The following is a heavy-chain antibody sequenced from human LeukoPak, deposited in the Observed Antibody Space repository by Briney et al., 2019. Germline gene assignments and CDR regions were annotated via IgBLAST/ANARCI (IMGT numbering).Heavy chain of an antibody. V-gene: IGHV4-61*05. CDR3: ARHHPGIAAAGTKGMLFDP. CDR2: IYYSGST. J-gene: IGHJ5*02. D-gene: IGHD6-13*01. Sequence: PSETLSLTCIVSGGSISSSGYYWSWIRQPPGKGLEWIGYIYYSGSTNYNPSLKSRVTISVDTSKNQFSLKLSSVTAADTAVYYCARHHPGIAAAGTKGMLFDPWGQGTLVTVSS. CDR1: GGSISSSGYY.